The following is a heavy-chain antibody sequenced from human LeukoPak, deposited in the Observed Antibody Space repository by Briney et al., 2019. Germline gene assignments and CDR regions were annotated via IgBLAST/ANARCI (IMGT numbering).Heavy chain of an antibody. CDR2: IIPIFGTA. Sequence: GASVKVSCKASGGTFSSYAISWVRQAPGQGLEWMGGIIPIFGTANYAQKFQGRVTITTDESTSTAYMELSSLRSEDTAVYYCARAAPLRGYYYYYMDVWGKGTTVTVSS. CDR3: ARAAPLRGYYYYYMDV. D-gene: IGHD6-13*01. V-gene: IGHV1-69*05. J-gene: IGHJ6*03. CDR1: GGTFSSYA.